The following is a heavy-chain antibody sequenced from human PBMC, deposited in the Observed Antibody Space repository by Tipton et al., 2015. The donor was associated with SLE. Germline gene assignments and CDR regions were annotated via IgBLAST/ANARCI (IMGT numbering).Heavy chain of an antibody. CDR3: ASTQRYNWNFFDY. CDR1: GGSISSSSYY. J-gene: IGHJ4*02. CDR2: IYYTGST. Sequence: LRLSCTVSGGSISSSSYYWGWIRQPPGKGLEWIGSIYYTGSTYNNPSLKSRATISVDTSKNQFSLQLSSVTAADTAVYYCASTQRYNWNFFDYWGPGILVTVSS. V-gene: IGHV4-39*07. D-gene: IGHD1-7*01.